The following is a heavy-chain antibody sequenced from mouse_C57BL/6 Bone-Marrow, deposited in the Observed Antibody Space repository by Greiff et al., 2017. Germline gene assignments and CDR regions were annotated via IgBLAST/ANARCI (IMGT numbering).Heavy chain of an antibody. V-gene: IGHV1-64*01. D-gene: IGHD1-1*01. CDR3: ASPKLLRFYWYFDV. CDR1: GYTFTSYW. CDR2: IHPNSGST. J-gene: IGHJ1*03. Sequence: QVQLQQPGAELVKPGASVKLSCKASGYTFTSYWMHWVKQRPGQGLEWIGMIHPNSGSTNYNEKFKSKATLTVDKSSSTAYMQLSSLTSEDSAVYYWASPKLLRFYWYFDVWGTGTTVTVSS.